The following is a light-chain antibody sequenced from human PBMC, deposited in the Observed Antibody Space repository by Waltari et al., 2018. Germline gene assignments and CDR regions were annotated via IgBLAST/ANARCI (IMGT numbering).Light chain of an antibody. J-gene: IGLJ7*01. Sequence: QSVLTQPPSVSAAPGQRVTISCSGGSSHIGNNYVSWYRQFPGTAPKLLIYENRERPSGSPGRFSGSKSGTSATLDITGLQAGDEADYYCGTWDSSLSGAVFGGGTHLTVL. CDR1: SSHIGNNY. CDR3: GTWDSSLSGAV. CDR2: ENR. V-gene: IGLV1-51*02.